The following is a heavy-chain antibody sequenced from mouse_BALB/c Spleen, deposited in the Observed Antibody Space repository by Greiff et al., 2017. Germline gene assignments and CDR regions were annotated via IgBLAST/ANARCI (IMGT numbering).Heavy chain of an antibody. J-gene: IGHJ4*01. D-gene: IGHD1-1*02. CDR2: IYPGNVNT. CDR1: GYTFTSYY. CDR3: ARWWDYPAMDY. Sequence: QVQLQQSGPELVKPGASVRISCKASGYTFTSYYIHWVKQRPGQGLEWIGWIYPGNVNTKYNEKFKGKATLTADKSSSTAYMQLSSLTSEDSAVYFCARWWDYPAMDYWGQGTSVTVSS. V-gene: IGHV1S56*01.